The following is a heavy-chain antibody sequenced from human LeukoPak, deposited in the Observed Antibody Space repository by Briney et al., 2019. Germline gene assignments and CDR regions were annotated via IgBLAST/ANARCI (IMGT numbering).Heavy chain of an antibody. CDR1: GFTFSSYS. D-gene: IGHD6-25*01. CDR2: ISSSSSYI. Sequence: GRSLRLSCAASGFTFSSYSMNWVRQAPGKGLEWVSSISSSSSYIYYADSVKGRFTISRDNAKNSLYLQMSSLRAEDAAAYYCARGRWGSGYYFDYWGQGTLVTVSS. CDR3: ARGRWGSGYYFDY. J-gene: IGHJ4*02. V-gene: IGHV3-21*01.